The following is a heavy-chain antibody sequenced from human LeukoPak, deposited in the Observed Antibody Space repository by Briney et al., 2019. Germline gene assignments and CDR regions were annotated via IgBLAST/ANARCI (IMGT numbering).Heavy chain of an antibody. CDR1: GGSISSGSYY. CDR3: ARVGYSPLGWFDP. J-gene: IGHJ5*02. Sequence: SQTLSLTCTVSGGSISSGSYYWSWIRQPAGKGLEWIGRIYTSGSTNYNPPLKSRVTISVDTSKNQLSLKLSSVTAADTAVYYCARVGYSPLGWFDPWGQGTLVTVSS. D-gene: IGHD5-18*01. CDR2: IYTSGST. V-gene: IGHV4-61*02.